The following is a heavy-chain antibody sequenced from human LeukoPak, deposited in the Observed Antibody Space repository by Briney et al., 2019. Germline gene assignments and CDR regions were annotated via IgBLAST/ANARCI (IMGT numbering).Heavy chain of an antibody. D-gene: IGHD3-10*01. CDR2: IYSDGST. CDR3: ARDGPIRGFPFQY. V-gene: IGHV3-66*01. Sequence: GGSLRLSCAASGFTFSDYYMSWIRQAPGKGPEWVSVIYSDGSTYYADPVKGRFTISRDNSKRTLYLQMNSLRAEDTAVYYCARDGPIRGFPFQYWGQGTLVTVSS. J-gene: IGHJ1*01. CDR1: GFTFSDYY.